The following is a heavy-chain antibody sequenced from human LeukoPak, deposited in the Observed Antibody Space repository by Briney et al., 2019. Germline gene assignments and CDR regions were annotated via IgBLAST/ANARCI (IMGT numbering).Heavy chain of an antibody. V-gene: IGHV1-18*04. CDR2: ISAYNGNT. Sequence: ASVKVSCKASGYTFTRYGISWVRQAPGQGLEWMGWISAYNGNTNYAQKLQGRVTMTTDTSTSTAYMELRSLRSDDTAVYYCAKIAVAGTIGWFDPWGQGTLVTVSS. CDR1: GYTFTRYG. D-gene: IGHD6-19*01. CDR3: AKIAVAGTIGWFDP. J-gene: IGHJ5*02.